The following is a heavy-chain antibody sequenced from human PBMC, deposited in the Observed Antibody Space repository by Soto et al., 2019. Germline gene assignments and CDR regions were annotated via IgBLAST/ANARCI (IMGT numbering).Heavy chain of an antibody. J-gene: IGHJ4*02. CDR2: IYRTGST. Sequence: SETLSLTCAVSGGSFTSNNWWTWVRQPPGQGLEWIGEIYRTGSTNYNPSLKSRVTISLDKSENQFPLKVTSLTAADTAVYYCASRDPGTSVDYWGQGTLVTVSS. V-gene: IGHV4-4*02. D-gene: IGHD1-7*01. CDR3: ASRDPGTSVDY. CDR1: GGSFTSNNW.